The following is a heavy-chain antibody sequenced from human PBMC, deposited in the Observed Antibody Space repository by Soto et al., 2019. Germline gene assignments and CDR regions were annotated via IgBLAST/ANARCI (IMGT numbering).Heavy chain of an antibody. V-gene: IGHV3-66*01. CDR2: IYSGGST. J-gene: IGHJ4*02. D-gene: IGHD2-2*01. Sequence: PGGSLRLSCAASGFTVSSNYMSWVRQAPGKGLERVSVIYSGGSTYYADSVKGRFTISRDNSKNTLYLQMNSLRAKDTAVYYFGSVPHHLCPYHFDSWGQRPLVTVSS. CDR3: GSVPHHLCPYHFDS. CDR1: GFTVSSNY.